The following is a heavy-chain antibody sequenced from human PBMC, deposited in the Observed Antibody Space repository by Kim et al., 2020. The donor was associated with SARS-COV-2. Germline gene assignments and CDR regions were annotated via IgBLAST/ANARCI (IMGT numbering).Heavy chain of an antibody. CDR3: ARGTFGDYDDY. Sequence: NNYNPALKRRVTISVDTSKNQFSLKLSSVTAADTAVYYCARGTFGDYDDYWGQGTLVTVSS. J-gene: IGHJ4*02. CDR2: N. V-gene: IGHV4-59*09. D-gene: IGHD3-10*01.